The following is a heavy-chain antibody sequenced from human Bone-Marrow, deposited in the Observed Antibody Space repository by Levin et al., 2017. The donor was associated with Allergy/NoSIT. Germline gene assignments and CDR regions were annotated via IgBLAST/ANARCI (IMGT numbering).Heavy chain of an antibody. CDR3: AKTTFGPFDY. CDR1: GFTFSSYG. J-gene: IGHJ4*02. CDR2: ISYDGSNK. D-gene: IGHD2/OR15-2a*01. V-gene: IGHV3-30*18. Sequence: GESLKISCAASGFTFSSYGMHWVRQAPGKGLEWVAVISYDGSNKYYADSVKGRFTISRDNSKNTLYLQMNSLRAEDTAVYYCAKTTFGPFDYWGQGTLVTVSS.